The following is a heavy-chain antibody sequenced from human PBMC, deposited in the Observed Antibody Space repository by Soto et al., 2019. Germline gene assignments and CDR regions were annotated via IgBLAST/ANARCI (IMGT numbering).Heavy chain of an antibody. V-gene: IGHV1-69*13. Sequence: SVKVSCKASGGTFTSYATSWVRQAPGQGLEWMGGIIPICGTANYAQKFQGRVTITADESTSTAYMELSSLRSEDTAVYYCADASGVDPWYFDYWGQGTLVTGSS. CDR2: IIPICGTA. CDR3: ADASGVDPWYFDY. CDR1: GGTFTSYA. D-gene: IGHD2-21*02. J-gene: IGHJ4*02.